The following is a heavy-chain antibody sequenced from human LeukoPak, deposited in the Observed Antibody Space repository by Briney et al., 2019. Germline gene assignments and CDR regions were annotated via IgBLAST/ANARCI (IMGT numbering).Heavy chain of an antibody. CDR2: INPNSGNR. Sequence: ASVKVSCKASGYTFTSLDINWVRQATGQGLEWMGWINPNSGNRGYAQQFQGRVTITRDTSISTAYMELTSLRSEDTAVYYCARVDGSPDYWGQGTLVTVSP. D-gene: IGHD2-15*01. V-gene: IGHV1-8*03. CDR1: GYTFTSLD. CDR3: ARVDGSPDY. J-gene: IGHJ4*02.